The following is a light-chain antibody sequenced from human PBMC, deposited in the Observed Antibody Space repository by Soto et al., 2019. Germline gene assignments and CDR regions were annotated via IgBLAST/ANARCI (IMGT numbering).Light chain of an antibody. CDR1: SSDVGSYNR. CDR3: SLYTTTSAPWV. CDR2: DVS. Sequence: QSALTQPPSVSGSPGQSVTISCTGTSSDVGSYNRVSSYQQPPGTAPKLMIYDVSNRPSGVPDRFSGSKSGNTASLTISGLQAEDEADYYCSLYTTTSAPWVFGGGTKVTVL. J-gene: IGLJ3*02. V-gene: IGLV2-18*01.